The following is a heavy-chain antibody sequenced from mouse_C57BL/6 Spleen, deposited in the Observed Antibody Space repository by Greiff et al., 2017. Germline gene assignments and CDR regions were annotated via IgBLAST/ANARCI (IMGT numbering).Heavy chain of an antibody. CDR2: INPGSGGT. Sequence: VQLQQSGAELVRPGTSVKVSCKASGYAFTNYLIEWVKQRPGQGLEWVGVINPGSGGTNYTEKIKGQVTLTAAKSSSTAYMQLSSLTSEDSAVYFCERRDYYGSRHGAMDYWGQGTSVTVSS. V-gene: IGHV1-54*01. CDR3: ERRDYYGSRHGAMDY. D-gene: IGHD1-1*01. CDR1: GYAFTNYL. J-gene: IGHJ4*01.